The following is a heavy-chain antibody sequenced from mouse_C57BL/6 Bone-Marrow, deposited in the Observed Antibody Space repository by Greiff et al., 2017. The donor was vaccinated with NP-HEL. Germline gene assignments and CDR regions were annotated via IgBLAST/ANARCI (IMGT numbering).Heavy chain of an antibody. V-gene: IGHV3-6*01. CDR3: ARGGYYVPSEGYFDY. CDR1: GYSITSGYY. Sequence: EVQLVESGPGLVKPSQSLSLTCSVTGYSITSGYYWNWIRQFPGNKLEWMGYISYDGSNNYNPSLKNRISITRDTSKNQFFLKLNSVTTEDTATYYCARGGYYVPSEGYFDYWGQGTTLTVSS. CDR2: ISYDGSN. J-gene: IGHJ2*01. D-gene: IGHD1-1*01.